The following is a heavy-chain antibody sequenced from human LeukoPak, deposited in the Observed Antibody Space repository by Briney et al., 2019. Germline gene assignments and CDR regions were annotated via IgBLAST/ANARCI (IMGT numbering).Heavy chain of an antibody. CDR2: INSDGSST. J-gene: IGHJ5*02. V-gene: IGHV3-74*01. D-gene: IGHD2-21*01. CDR1: GFSFSNYL. CDR3: ARDGVEFYNWFDP. Sequence: GGSLRLSCAASGFSFSNYLMHWVRHAPGKGLLWVSRINSDGSSTTYADSVKGRFTISRDNAKNTLYLQMNSLRAEDTAVYYCARDGVEFYNWFDPWGQGTLVTVSS.